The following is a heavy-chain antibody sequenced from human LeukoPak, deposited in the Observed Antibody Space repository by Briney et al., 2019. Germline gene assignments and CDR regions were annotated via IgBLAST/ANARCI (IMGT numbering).Heavy chain of an antibody. V-gene: IGHV1-69*05. CDR3: ARERSSTSHDHDAFDI. J-gene: IGHJ3*02. D-gene: IGHD2-2*01. Sequence: ASVKVSCKASGGTFSSYAISWVRLAPGQGLEWMGGIIPIFGTANYAQKFQGRVTITTDESTSTAYMELSSLRSEDTAVYYCARERSSTSHDHDAFDIWGQGTMVTVSS. CDR2: IIPIFGTA. CDR1: GGTFSSYA.